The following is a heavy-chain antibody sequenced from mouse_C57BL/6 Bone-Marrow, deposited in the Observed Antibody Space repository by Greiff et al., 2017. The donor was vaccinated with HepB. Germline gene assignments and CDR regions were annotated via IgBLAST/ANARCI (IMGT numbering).Heavy chain of an antibody. CDR2: IDPNNGGT. CDR3: ASMLSNRKRC. Sequence: EVQLQQSGPELVLSGSSVTIPSKTPLNTINDFNMDWVKQSNGNSLEWIGDIDPNNGGTIYSQKFKCKATLTVDKSSTTAYRELRKLTCDYTAVYYCASMLSNRKRCWCDGTT. D-gene: IGHD4-1*01. J-gene: IGHJ2*01. V-gene: IGHV1-18*01. CDR1: LNTINDFN.